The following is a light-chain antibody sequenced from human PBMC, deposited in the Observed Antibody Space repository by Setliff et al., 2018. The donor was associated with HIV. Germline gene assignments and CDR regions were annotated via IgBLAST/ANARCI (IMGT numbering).Light chain of an antibody. CDR1: SSDVGGYNY. CDR2: DVS. CDR3: CSYAGSYTFV. V-gene: IGLV2-11*01. Sequence: LTQPRSVSGSPGQSVTISCTGTSSDVGGYNYVSWYQHHPGKAPKLMIYDVSKRPSGVPDHFSGSKSGNTASLTISGLQAVDEADYYCCSYAGSYTFVFGTGTKVTVL. J-gene: IGLJ1*01.